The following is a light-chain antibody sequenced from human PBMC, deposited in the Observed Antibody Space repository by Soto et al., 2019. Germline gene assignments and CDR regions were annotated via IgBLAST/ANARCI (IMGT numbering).Light chain of an antibody. CDR2: RAS. V-gene: IGKV3-20*01. CDR1: QSVSSSY. J-gene: IGKJ5*01. CDR3: QQYGSTLSIT. Sequence: EIVLTQSPGTLSLSPGERATLSCRASQSVSSSYLAWYQQKPGQAPRLLVYRASSRATGIPDKFSGSGSGTDFTLTISRLEPEDFAVYYCQQYGSTLSITFGQGTLLEIK.